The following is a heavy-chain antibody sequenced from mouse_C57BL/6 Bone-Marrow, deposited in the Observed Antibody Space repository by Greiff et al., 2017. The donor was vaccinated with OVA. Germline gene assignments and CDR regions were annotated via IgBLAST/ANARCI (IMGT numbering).Heavy chain of an antibody. CDR2: ISDGGSYT. D-gene: IGHD2-3*01. J-gene: IGHJ4*01. V-gene: IGHV5-4*01. CDR3: ARDRYDGYFYAMDY. Sequence: EVQVVESGGGLVKPGGSLKLSCAASGFTFSSYAMSWVRQTPEKRLEWVATISDGGSYTYYPDNVKGRFTISRGNAKNTLYLQMSHLKSEDTAMYYFARDRYDGYFYAMDYWGQGTSVTVSS. CDR1: GFTFSSYA.